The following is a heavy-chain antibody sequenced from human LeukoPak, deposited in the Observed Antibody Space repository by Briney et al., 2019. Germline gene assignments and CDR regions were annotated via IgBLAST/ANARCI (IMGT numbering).Heavy chain of an antibody. CDR1: GFTFSSYA. CDR3: AREFDQGGADYYFAY. J-gene: IGHJ4*02. D-gene: IGHD3-9*01. Sequence: GGSLRLSCAASGFTFSSYAMSWVRQAPGKGLEWVSAISGSGGSTYYADSVKGRFTISRDNSKNTVFLQMNSLRIEDTAVYYCAREFDQGGADYYFAYWGQRTLVTVSS. V-gene: IGHV3-23*01. CDR2: ISGSGGST.